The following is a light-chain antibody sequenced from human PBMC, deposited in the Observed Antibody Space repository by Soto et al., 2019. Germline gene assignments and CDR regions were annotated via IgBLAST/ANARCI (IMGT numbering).Light chain of an antibody. Sequence: DVVMTQSPLSLPVTLGQPASISCRSSQSLVYSDGNTYLNWFQQRPGQSPRRLIYKVSNWDSGRPDRFSGRGSGSDFTLKISRVEAEDVGVYYCKQGTHWTFGQGTKVEIK. J-gene: IGKJ1*01. V-gene: IGKV2D-30*01. CDR3: KQGTHWT. CDR2: KVS. CDR1: QSLVYSDGNTY.